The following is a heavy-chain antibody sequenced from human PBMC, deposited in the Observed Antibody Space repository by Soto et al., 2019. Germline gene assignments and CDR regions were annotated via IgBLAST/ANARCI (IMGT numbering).Heavy chain of an antibody. CDR3: AKARGGSWTFDY. CDR2: IAYDGSNR. D-gene: IGHD6-13*01. CDR1: GFTFTTHG. V-gene: IGHV3-30*18. Sequence: QVQLVESGGGVVQPGGSLSLSCAASGFTFTTHGMHWVRQSPGKGLEWVASIAYDGSNRNYGDPVKGRFFVSRHNPKKTVSLQMSGLRHEDTGVYFCAKARGGSWTFDYWGQGILVIVSS. J-gene: IGHJ4*02.